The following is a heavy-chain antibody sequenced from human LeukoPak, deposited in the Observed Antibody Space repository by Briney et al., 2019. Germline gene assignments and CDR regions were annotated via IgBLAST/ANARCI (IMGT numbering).Heavy chain of an antibody. CDR3: ARETALDRGVIITSPYFDY. Sequence: GASVKVSCKASGYTFTGYYMHWVRQAPGQGLEWMGWINPNSGGTNYAQKFQGRVTMTRDTSIRTAYMELSRLRSDDTAVYYCARETALDRGVIITSPYFDYWGQGPLITVSS. V-gene: IGHV1-2*02. CDR1: GYTFTGYY. CDR2: INPNSGGT. J-gene: IGHJ4*02. D-gene: IGHD3-10*01.